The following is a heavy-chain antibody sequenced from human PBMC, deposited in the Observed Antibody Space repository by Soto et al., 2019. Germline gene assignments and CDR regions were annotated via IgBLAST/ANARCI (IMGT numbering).Heavy chain of an antibody. J-gene: IGHJ6*02. D-gene: IGHD3-16*01. V-gene: IGHV4-4*02. CDR2: IYHSGST. CDR1: GGSISSSNW. CDR3: ASKGSYYYGMDV. Sequence: SETVSLTCAVSGGSISSSNWWSWVRQPPGKGVEWIGEIYHSGSTNYNPSLKGRVTISVDTSKNQFSLKLSSVTAADTAVYSCASKGSYYYGMDVWGPGTTLTVSS.